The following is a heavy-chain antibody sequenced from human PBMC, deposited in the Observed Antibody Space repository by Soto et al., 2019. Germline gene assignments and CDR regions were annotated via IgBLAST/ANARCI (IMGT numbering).Heavy chain of an antibody. V-gene: IGHV4-30-4*01. J-gene: IGHJ4*02. Sequence: SETLSLTCTVSGGSISSCDYYWSWIRQPPGKGLEWIGYIYYSGSTYYNPSLKSRVTISVDTSKNQFSLKLSSVTPADTAVYYCARAEYSSSSGGFDYWGQGTLVTVSS. CDR3: ARAEYSSSSGGFDY. CDR1: GGSISSCDYY. D-gene: IGHD6-6*01. CDR2: IYYSGST.